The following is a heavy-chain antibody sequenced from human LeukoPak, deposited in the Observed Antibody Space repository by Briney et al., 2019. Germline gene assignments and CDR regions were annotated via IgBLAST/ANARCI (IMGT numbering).Heavy chain of an antibody. D-gene: IGHD3-22*01. CDR1: GFTFSDYY. V-gene: IGHV3-11*01. CDR2: ISSSGSTI. CDR3: ARPAITYYYDSSGYYYLDY. J-gene: IGHJ4*02. Sequence: PGGSLRLSCAASGFTFSDYYMSWIRQAPGKGLEWVSYISSSGSTIYYADSVKGRFTISRDNAKNSLYLQMNSLRAEATAVYYCARPAITYYYDSSGYYYLDYWGQGTLVTVSS.